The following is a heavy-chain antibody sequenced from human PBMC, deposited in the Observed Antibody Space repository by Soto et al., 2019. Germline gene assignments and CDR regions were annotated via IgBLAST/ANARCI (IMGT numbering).Heavy chain of an antibody. CDR1: GFTFSSYS. CDR3: ARDHGSSTDGYNLFDY. V-gene: IGHV3-21*01. D-gene: IGHD5-12*01. Sequence: EVQLVESGGGLVKPGGSLRLSCAASGFTFSSYSMNWVRQAPGKGLEWVSSISSSSSYIYYADSVKGRFTISRDNAKNSLYLQMNSLRAEDTAVYYCARDHGSSTDGYNLFDYWGQGTLVTVSS. CDR2: ISSSSSYI. J-gene: IGHJ4*02.